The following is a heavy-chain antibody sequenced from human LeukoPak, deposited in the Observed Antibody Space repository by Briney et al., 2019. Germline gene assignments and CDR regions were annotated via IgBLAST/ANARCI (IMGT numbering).Heavy chain of an antibody. J-gene: IGHJ1*01. CDR1: GFTVSSNY. D-gene: IGHD3-22*01. CDR2: IYSGGST. Sequence: GGSLSLSCAASGFTVSSNYMSWVRQAPGKGLEWVSVIYSGGSTYYADSVKGRFTISRDNSKNTLYLQMNSLRAEDTAVYYCARDGRNYYDSSGYPYAEYLQHWGQGTLVTVSS. V-gene: IGHV3-66*02. CDR3: ARDGRNYYDSSGYPYAEYLQH.